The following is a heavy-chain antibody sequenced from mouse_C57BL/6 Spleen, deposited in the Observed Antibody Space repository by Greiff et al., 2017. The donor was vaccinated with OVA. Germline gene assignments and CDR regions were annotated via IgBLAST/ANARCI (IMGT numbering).Heavy chain of an antibody. J-gene: IGHJ4*01. CDR1: GYTFTSYW. Sequence: VQLQQPGAELVKPGASVKLSCKASGYTFTSYWMQWVKQRPGQGLEWIGEIDPSDSSTNYNQKFKGKATLTVDTSSSTAYMQLSSLTSEDSAVYYCARRTHYYAMDYWGQGTSVTVSS. V-gene: IGHV1-50*01. CDR2: IDPSDSST. CDR3: ARRTHYYAMDY.